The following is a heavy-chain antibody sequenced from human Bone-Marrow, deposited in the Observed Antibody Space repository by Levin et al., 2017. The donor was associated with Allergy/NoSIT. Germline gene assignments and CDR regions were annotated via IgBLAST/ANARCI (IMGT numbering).Heavy chain of an antibody. V-gene: IGHV3-23*01. D-gene: IGHD3-10*01. CDR1: GFTFSSYA. CDR3: AKDRVVRGVMGGFQH. Sequence: QPGGSLRLSCAASGFTFSSYAMSWVRQAPGKGLEWVSTISGSDGSTYYADSVKGRFTISRDNSKNTLYLQMNSLGAEDTAVYYCAKDRVVRGVMGGFQHWGQGTLVTVSS. J-gene: IGHJ1*01. CDR2: ISGSDGST.